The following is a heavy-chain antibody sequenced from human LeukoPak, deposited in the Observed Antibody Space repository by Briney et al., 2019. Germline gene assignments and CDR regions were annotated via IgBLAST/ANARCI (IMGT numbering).Heavy chain of an antibody. J-gene: IGHJ6*02. CDR2: IYTSGST. Sequence: SETLSLTCTVSGGSISSYYWRWIRQPAGKGLEWIGRIYTSGSTNYNPSLKSRVTMSVDTYKNQFSLKLSSVTAADTAVYYCAREWEYYYYGMDVWGQGTTVTVSS. CDR1: GGSISSYY. D-gene: IGHD1-26*01. V-gene: IGHV4-4*07. CDR3: AREWEYYYYGMDV.